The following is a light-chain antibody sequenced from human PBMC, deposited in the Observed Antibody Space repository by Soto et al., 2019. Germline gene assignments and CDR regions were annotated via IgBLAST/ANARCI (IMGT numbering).Light chain of an antibody. CDR2: DAS. V-gene: IGKV1-33*01. CDR1: QNINNY. J-gene: IGKJ5*01. CDR3: QQYENLPT. Sequence: DIQMTQSPSSLSSSLGDRVTITCQASQNINNYLNWYQQKPGRAPKXLIYDASNLEAGVPSRFRGSGSGTDFTFTISRLQPEDIATYYCQQYENLPTFGQGTRLEI.